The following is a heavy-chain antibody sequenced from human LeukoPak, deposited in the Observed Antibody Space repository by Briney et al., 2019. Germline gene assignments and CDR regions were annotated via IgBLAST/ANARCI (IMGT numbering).Heavy chain of an antibody. CDR1: GYTFTSYG. Sequence: ASVKVSCKASGYTFTSYGISWVRQAPGQGLEWMGWVSAYNGNTNYAQKLQGRVTMTTDTSTSTAYMELRSLRSDDTAVYYCARGYSGSFYDWFDPWGQGTLVTVSS. CDR3: ARGYSGSFYDWFDP. CDR2: VSAYNGNT. D-gene: IGHD1-26*01. V-gene: IGHV1-18*01. J-gene: IGHJ5*02.